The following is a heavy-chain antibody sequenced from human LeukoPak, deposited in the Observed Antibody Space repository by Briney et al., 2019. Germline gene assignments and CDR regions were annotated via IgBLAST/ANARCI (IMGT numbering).Heavy chain of an antibody. D-gene: IGHD3-10*01. CDR1: GGSISSGDYY. CDR3: ARVSFYYGSGSYYFDY. V-gene: IGHV4-31*03. J-gene: IGHJ4*02. Sequence: SQTLSLTCTVSGGSISSGDYYWSWIRQHPGKGLEWIGYIYYSGSTYYNPSLKSRVTISVDTSKNQFSLKLSSVTAADTAVYYCARVSFYYGSGSYYFDYWDQGTLVTVSS. CDR2: IYYSGST.